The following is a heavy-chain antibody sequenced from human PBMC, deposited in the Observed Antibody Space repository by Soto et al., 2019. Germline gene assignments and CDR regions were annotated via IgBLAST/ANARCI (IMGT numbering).Heavy chain of an antibody. CDR2: FDPEDGET. J-gene: IGHJ4*02. D-gene: IGHD6-6*01. CDR1: GYTLTELS. CDR3: ATVDRGSSSSFRDY. V-gene: IGHV1-24*01. Sequence: ASVKVSCKVSGYTLTELSMHWVRQAPGKGLECMGGFDPEDGETIYAQKFQGRVTMTEDTSTDTAYMELSSLRSEDTAVYYCATVDRGSSSSFRDYWGQGTLVTVSS.